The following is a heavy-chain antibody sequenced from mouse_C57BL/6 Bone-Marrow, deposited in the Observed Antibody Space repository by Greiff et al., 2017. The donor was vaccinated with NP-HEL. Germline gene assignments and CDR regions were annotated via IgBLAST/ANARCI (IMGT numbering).Heavy chain of an antibody. CDR1: GFTFSDYG. D-gene: IGHD2-3*01. CDR2: ISSGSSTI. Sequence: EVKLMESGGGLVKPGGSLKLSCAASGFTFSDYGMHWVRQAPEKGLEWVAYISSGSSTIYYADTVKGRFTISRDNAKNTLFLQMTSLRSEDTAMYYCARPGGYYIWFAYWGQGTLVTVSA. J-gene: IGHJ3*01. V-gene: IGHV5-17*01. CDR3: ARPGGYYIWFAY.